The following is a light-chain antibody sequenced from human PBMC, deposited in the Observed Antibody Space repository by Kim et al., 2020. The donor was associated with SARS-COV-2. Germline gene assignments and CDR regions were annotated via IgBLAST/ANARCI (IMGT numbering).Light chain of an antibody. CDR3: QQSYSTPPYT. V-gene: IGKV1-39*01. CDR1: QNIANY. Sequence: DIQMTQSPSFLAASVGDRVTITCRASQNIANYVNWYQQKPGKVPTLLIYTASSLESGVPSRFSGSGFGTDFTLAINSLQPEDFATYYCQQSYSTPPYTFGQGTKLEI. J-gene: IGKJ2*01. CDR2: TAS.